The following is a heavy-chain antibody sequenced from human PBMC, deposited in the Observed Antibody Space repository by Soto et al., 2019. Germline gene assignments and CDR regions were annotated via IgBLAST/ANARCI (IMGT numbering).Heavy chain of an antibody. D-gene: IGHD2-2*01. CDR2: MNPNSGNT. CDR1: GYTFTSYD. CDR3: ARGRLRRSCSSTSCYSYWFDP. V-gene: IGHV1-8*01. J-gene: IGHJ5*02. Sequence: ASVKVSCKASGYTFTSYDINWVRQATGQGHEWKGWMNPNSGNTGYAQKFQGRVNMTRNTSISTAYMELSSLRSEDTAVYYCARGRLRRSCSSTSCYSYWFDPWGQGTLVTVSS.